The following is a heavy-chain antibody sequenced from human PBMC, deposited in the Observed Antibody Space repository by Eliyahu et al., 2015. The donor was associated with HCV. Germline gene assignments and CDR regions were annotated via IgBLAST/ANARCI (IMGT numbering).Heavy chain of an antibody. V-gene: IGHV1-3*01. CDR2: INGGDGNT. D-gene: IGHD3-16*01. Sequence: QVQLVQSGAEVKKPGASVKVSCKPSGYTFTSYTIHWVXQAPGQGLEWMGWINGGDGNTKYSQTFQGRITLTLDTSASTAYMEVTRLTSEDTATYYCARASYGFDYWGQGTPVTVSS. CDR3: ARASYGFDY. J-gene: IGHJ4*02. CDR1: GYTFTSYT.